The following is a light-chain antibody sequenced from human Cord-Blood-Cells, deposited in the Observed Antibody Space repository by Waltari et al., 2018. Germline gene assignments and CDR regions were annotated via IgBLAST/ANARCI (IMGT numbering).Light chain of an antibody. J-gene: IGLJ3*02. V-gene: IGLV1-40*01. CDR3: QSYDSSLSGWV. CDR2: GNS. CDR1: SSNIGAGYD. Sequence: QSVLTQPPSVSGAPGQRVTISCTGSSSNIGAGYDVHWYQQLPGTPPKPLIYGNSNRPSGVPDRFSGSKSGTSASLAITGLQAEDEADYYCQSYDSSLSGWVFGGGTKLTVL.